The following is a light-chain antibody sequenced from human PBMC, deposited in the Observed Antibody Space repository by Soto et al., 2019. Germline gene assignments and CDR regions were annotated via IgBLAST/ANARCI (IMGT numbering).Light chain of an antibody. J-gene: IGKJ1*01. CDR1: QSISSW. V-gene: IGKV1-5*01. CDR3: QQYANYWT. CDR2: DAS. Sequence: DIQMTQSPSTLSATAGDRVTITCRASQSISSWLAWYQHKPGKAPKLLIYDASNLDSGVPSRFSGSGSGTEFSLTVSNLQPDDCASYYCQQYANYWTFGQGTSVEIK.